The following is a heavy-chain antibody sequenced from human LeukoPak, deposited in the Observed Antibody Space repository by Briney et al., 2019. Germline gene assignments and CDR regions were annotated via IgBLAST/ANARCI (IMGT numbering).Heavy chain of an antibody. V-gene: IGHV3-74*01. CDR2: INSDGSSR. Sequence: GGSLRLSCTASGFTLSSYWMLWVRQAPGMGLVWVSRINSDGSSRNYADSVKGRFTISKDNAKNTVYLQMNSLRADATTVYYCATASSHRIAAGGDYWGQGTLVTVSS. D-gene: IGHD6-13*01. CDR1: GFTLSSYW. CDR3: ATASSHRIAAGGDY. J-gene: IGHJ4*02.